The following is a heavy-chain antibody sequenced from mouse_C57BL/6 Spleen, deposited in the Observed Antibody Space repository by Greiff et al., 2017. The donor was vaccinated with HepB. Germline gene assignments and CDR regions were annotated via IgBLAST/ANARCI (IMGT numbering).Heavy chain of an antibody. J-gene: IGHJ3*01. Sequence: VQLQQSGAELVKPGASVKLSCKASGYTFTSYWMQWVKQRPGQGLEWIGEIDPSDSYTNYNQKFKGKATLTVDTSSRTAYMQLSSLTSEDSAVYYCARGGITTQGFAYWGQGTLVTVSA. CDR1: GYTFTSYW. CDR2: IDPSDSYT. CDR3: ARGGITTQGFAY. V-gene: IGHV1-50*01. D-gene: IGHD1-1*01.